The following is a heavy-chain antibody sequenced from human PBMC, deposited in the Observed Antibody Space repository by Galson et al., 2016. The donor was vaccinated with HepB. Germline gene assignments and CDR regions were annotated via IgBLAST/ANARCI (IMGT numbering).Heavy chain of an antibody. CDR3: ARHASDIVATSPFDF. J-gene: IGHJ4*02. D-gene: IGHD5-12*01. CDR1: GGSIINTSYY. Sequence: ETLSLTCGVSGGSIINTSYYWGWIRQPPGKGLEWIGSFYTGGSTYYNPSLKSRVAISVDTSKNQFSLRLSSVTAADTAVFYCARHASDIVATSPFDFWGQGTLVTVSS. V-gene: IGHV4-39*01. CDR2: FYTGGST.